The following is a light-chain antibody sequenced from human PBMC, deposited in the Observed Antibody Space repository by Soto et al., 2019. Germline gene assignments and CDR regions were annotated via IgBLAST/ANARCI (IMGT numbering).Light chain of an antibody. CDR3: QQYNSYST. Sequence: DIQMTQSPSTLSASVGDRVTITCRASQSISSWLAWYQQKPGKAPKLLIYKASSLESGVPSRFSGSGAGTEFTLTISSLQPDYFATYYCQQYNSYSTFGQGTKVEIK. V-gene: IGKV1-5*03. CDR1: QSISSW. J-gene: IGKJ1*01. CDR2: KAS.